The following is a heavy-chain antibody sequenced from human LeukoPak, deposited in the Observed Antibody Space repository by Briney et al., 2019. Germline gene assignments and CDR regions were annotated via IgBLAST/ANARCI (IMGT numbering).Heavy chain of an antibody. D-gene: IGHD6-6*01. CDR1: GFTFSSYA. V-gene: IGHV3-30-3*01. J-gene: IGHJ4*02. CDR2: ISYDGSNK. CDR3: ARAPGSYSSSPVDY. Sequence: GRALRLSCAASGFTFSSYAMNWVRQAPGKGLEWVAVISYDGSNKYYADSVKGRFTISRDNSKNTLYLQMNSLRAEDTAVYYCARAPGSYSSSPVDYWGQGTLVTVSS.